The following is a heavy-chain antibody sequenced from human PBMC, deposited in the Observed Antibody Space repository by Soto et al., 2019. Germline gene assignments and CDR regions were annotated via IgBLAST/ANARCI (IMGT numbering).Heavy chain of an antibody. Sequence: QVQLVQSGAEVKKPGSSVKVSCKASGGTFSSYTISWVRQAPGQGLEWMGRIIPILGIATYAQKFQGRVTITAAKSSSRDYMELSSLRAEDTAVYYCALTHIVVVTAPLDYWGQGTLVTVSS. CDR1: GGTFSSYT. J-gene: IGHJ4*02. CDR2: IIPILGIA. D-gene: IGHD2-21*02. V-gene: IGHV1-69*02. CDR3: ALTHIVVVTAPLDY.